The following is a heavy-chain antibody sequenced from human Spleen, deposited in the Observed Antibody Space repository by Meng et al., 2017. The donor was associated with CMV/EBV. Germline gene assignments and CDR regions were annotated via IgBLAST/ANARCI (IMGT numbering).Heavy chain of an antibody. CDR1: GGSISSYF. CDR3: ARMGYDSRGYYAGLDF. D-gene: IGHD3-22*01. CDR2: IYNNGGT. V-gene: IGHV4-59*01. Sequence: SETLSLTCTVSGGSISSYFWHWIRQPPGKGLEWIGYIYNNGGTIYNPSLKGRGTISEDTSKNQFSLKLTSVTAADTAVYYCARMGYDSRGYYAGLDFWGQGALVTVSS. J-gene: IGHJ4*02.